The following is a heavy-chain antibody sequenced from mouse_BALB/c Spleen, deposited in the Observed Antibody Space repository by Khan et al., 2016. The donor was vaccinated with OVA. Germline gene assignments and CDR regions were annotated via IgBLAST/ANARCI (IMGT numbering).Heavy chain of an antibody. CDR1: GFSLNTYG. Sequence: QGRRKEGGPGLVAHVKSMSIKCTVSGFSLNTYGVHWVRQPPGKGLEWLVVIWSDGSTNYNSVLKSRLSISKDNSKSQVFLKMNSLQTDDTAMYYCARWFDGYSSLYAMDYWGQGTSVTVSS. CDR3: ARWFDGYSSLYAMDY. CDR2: IWSDGST. J-gene: IGHJ4*01. V-gene: IGHV2-6*02. D-gene: IGHD2-3*01.